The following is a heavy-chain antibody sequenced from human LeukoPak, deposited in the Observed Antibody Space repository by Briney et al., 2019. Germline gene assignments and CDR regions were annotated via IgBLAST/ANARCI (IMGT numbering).Heavy chain of an antibody. V-gene: IGHV1-18*04. CDR2: ISAYNGNT. CDR3: ARAPPRYMAVAGSGQNLDY. Sequence: GASVKVSCKASGYTFTGYYMHWVRQAPGQGLEWMGWISAYNGNTNYAQKLQGRVTMTTDTSTSTAYMELRSLRSDDTAVYYCARAPPRYMAVAGSGQNLDYWGQGTLVTVSS. D-gene: IGHD6-19*01. J-gene: IGHJ4*02. CDR1: GYTFTGYY.